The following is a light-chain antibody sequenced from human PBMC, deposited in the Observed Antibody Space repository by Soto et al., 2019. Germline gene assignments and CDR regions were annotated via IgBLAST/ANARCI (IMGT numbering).Light chain of an antibody. CDR1: HCVSRK. CDR2: GAS. V-gene: IGKV3-15*01. J-gene: IGKJ1*01. Sequence: MTLSPAALSVDPGERVAFSCRSSHCVSRKLAWYQHKPGQAPRLLISGASTGATGIPARFSGSGSGTEFTLTISSLQSEDCAVYYCQQYEISPRTFGQGANVDI. CDR3: QQYEISPRT.